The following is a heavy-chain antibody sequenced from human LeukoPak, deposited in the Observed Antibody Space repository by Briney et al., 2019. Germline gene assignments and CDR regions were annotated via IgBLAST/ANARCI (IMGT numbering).Heavy chain of an antibody. Sequence: PSETLSLTCTVSGGSISSYYWSWIRQPPGKGLAWIGYIYYSGSTNYNPSLKSRVTISVDTSKNQFSLKLSSVTAADTAVYYCARDRGFLGRDAFDIWGQGTMVTVSS. J-gene: IGHJ3*02. CDR1: GGSISSYY. CDR3: ARDRGFLGRDAFDI. V-gene: IGHV4-59*01. D-gene: IGHD3-3*01. CDR2: IYYSGST.